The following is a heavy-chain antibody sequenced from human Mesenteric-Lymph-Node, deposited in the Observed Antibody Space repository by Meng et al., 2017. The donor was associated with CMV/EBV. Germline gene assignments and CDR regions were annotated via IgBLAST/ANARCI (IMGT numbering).Heavy chain of an antibody. CDR3: ARTQGEAAAGTID. J-gene: IGHJ4*02. CDR2: ISYDGSNK. V-gene: IGHV3-30-3*01. D-gene: IGHD6-13*01. CDR1: GFTFSSYA. Sequence: GGSLRLSCAASGFTFSSYAMHWVRQAPGKGLEWVAVISYDGSNKYYADSVKGRFTISRDNSKNTLYLQMNSLRAEDTAVYYCARTQGEAAAGTIDWGQGTLVTVSS.